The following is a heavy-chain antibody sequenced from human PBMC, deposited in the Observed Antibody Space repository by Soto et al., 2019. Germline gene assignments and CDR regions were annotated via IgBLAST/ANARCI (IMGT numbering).Heavy chain of an antibody. CDR2: ISGSGFKK. Sequence: GGSLRLSCAASGVIFENFGMSWVRQAPGKGLEWISSISGSGFKKYYADSVKGRFTISRDNSKSTVYLELNNLSAEDTAVYHCAKNQGVELVPLATVDWFDPWGQGSVVTVSS. J-gene: IGHJ5*02. CDR1: GVIFENFG. V-gene: IGHV3-23*01. D-gene: IGHD1-26*01. CDR3: AKNQGVELVPLATVDWFDP.